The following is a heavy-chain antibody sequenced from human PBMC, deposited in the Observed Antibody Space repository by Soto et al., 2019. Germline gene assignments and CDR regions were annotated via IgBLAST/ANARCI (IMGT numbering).Heavy chain of an antibody. Sequence: RSSETLSLTCTVSGGSISSGGYYWSWIRQHPGKGLEWIGYIYYSGSTYYNPSLKSRVTISVDTSKNQFSLKLSSVTAADTAVYYCARDRHNMVVTARYYGMDVWGQGTTVTVSS. CDR1: GGSISSGGYY. D-gene: IGHD2-21*02. CDR2: IYYSGST. CDR3: ARDRHNMVVTARYYGMDV. V-gene: IGHV4-31*03. J-gene: IGHJ6*02.